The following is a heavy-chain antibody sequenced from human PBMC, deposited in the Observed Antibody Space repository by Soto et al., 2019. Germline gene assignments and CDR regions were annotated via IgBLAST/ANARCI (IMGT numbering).Heavy chain of an antibody. CDR1: GVTVTDYY. Sequence: QVQLVDSGGGLVKSGGSLRLSWVASGVTVTDYYVTWIPQAPGKGLEWVSYISSSGETVYYAGSVKGRFTISSDNAKNSMYLQMNSLRAEDTAVYYCARSYGFWYMDVSGKGTTVTV. CDR2: ISSSGETV. D-gene: IGHD1-26*01. J-gene: IGHJ6*03. V-gene: IGHV3-11*01. CDR3: ARSYGFWYMDV.